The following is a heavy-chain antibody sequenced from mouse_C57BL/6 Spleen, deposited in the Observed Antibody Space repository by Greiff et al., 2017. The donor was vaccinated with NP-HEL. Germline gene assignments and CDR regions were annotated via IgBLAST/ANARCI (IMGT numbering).Heavy chain of an antibody. J-gene: IGHJ2*01. V-gene: IGHV1-18*01. CDR3: ARSVVATDYFDY. CDR1: GYTFTDYN. D-gene: IGHD1-1*01. Sequence: EVKLVESGPELVKPGASVKIPCKASGYTFTDYNMDWVKQSHGKSLEWIGDINPNNGGTIYNQKFKGKATLTVDKSSSTAYMELRSLTSEDTAVYYCARSVVATDYFDYWGQGTTLTVSS. CDR2: INPNNGGT.